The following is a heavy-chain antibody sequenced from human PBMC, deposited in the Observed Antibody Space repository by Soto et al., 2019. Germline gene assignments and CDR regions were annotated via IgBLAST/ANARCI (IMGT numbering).Heavy chain of an antibody. CDR2: ISWNSGNI. CDR3: AKDNVGVYCSGGSCYFDY. V-gene: IGHV3-9*01. D-gene: IGHD2-15*01. Sequence: PGGSLRLYCSASGFTFDDYAMPWVRQAPGKVLEWVSGISWNSGNIGYADSVKGRFTISRDNAKNSLYLQMNSLRPEDTALYYCAKDNVGVYCSGGSCYFDYWGQGSLVAVYS. CDR1: GFTFDDYA. J-gene: IGHJ4*02.